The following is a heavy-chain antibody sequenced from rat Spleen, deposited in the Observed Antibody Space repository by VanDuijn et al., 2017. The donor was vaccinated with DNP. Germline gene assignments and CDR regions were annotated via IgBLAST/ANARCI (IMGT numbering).Heavy chain of an antibody. CDR1: GFTFSSYW. D-gene: IGHD1-12*02. CDR2: INADGGST. V-gene: IGHV5-58*01. J-gene: IGHJ1*01. Sequence: EVQLVATGGGLVQPGRSLKLSCVASGFTFSSYWMYWIRQAPGRGLEWIASINADGGSTYYLDSVKGRFTISRDNAENTVYLQMKSLTSEDTATYYCAKEAYYYDGNYYRYWYFDFWGPGTIVTVSS. CDR3: AKEAYYYDGNYYRYWYFDF.